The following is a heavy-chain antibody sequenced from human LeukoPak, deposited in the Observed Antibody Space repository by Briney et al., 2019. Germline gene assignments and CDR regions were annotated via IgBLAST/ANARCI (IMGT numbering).Heavy chain of an antibody. CDR2: IIPILGIA. CDR1: GGTFSSYA. J-gene: IGHJ4*02. Sequence: RRASVKVSCKASGGTFSSYAISWVRQAPGQGLEWMGRIIPILGIANYAQKFQGRVTMTEDTSTDTAYMELSSLRSEDTAVYYCATDRDIVAVPAALGFWGQGTLVTVSS. D-gene: IGHD2-2*01. V-gene: IGHV1-69*04. CDR3: ATDRDIVAVPAALGF.